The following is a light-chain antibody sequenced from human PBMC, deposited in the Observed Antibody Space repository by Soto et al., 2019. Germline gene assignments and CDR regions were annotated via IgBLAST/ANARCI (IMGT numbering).Light chain of an antibody. J-gene: IGLJ1*01. CDR2: GVS. CDR3: CSYAGSSAFPFV. V-gene: IGLV2-8*01. CDR1: SSDVGGYNY. Sequence: QSALTQPPSASGSPGQSVTISCTGTSSDVGGYNYVSWYQQHPGKAPKLMIYGVSKRPSGVPDRFSGSKSGNTASLTVSGLQAEDEADYYCCSYAGSSAFPFVFGTGTKVTVL.